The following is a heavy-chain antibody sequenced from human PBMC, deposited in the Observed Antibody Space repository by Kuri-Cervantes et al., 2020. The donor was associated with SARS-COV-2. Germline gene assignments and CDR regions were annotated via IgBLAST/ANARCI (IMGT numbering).Heavy chain of an antibody. D-gene: IGHD3-3*01. Sequence: SETLSPTCPVSGGSISSSSYYWGWTRQPPGKGLEWFGSIYYSGSTYYNPSLKSRVTISVDTSKHQFSLKLSPVTAADTAVYHCARRVPPWYDFWSGYYGMDVWGQGTTVTVSS. CDR1: GGSISSSSYY. J-gene: IGHJ6*02. CDR3: ARRVPPWYDFWSGYYGMDV. V-gene: IGHV4-39*01. CDR2: IYYSGST.